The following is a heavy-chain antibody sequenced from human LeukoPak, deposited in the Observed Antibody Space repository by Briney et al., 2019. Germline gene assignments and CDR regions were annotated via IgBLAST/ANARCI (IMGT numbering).Heavy chain of an antibody. CDR2: IYTSGST. V-gene: IGHV4-4*07. CDR1: GGSISSYY. Sequence: PSETLSLTCTVSGGSISSYYWSWIRQPAGKGLEWIGRIYTSGSTNYNPSLKSRVTMSVDTSKNQFSLKLSSVTAADTAVYYCARDSVTMVRGVHHEYFQHWGQGTLVTVSS. J-gene: IGHJ1*01. D-gene: IGHD3-10*01. CDR3: ARDSVTMVRGVHHEYFQH.